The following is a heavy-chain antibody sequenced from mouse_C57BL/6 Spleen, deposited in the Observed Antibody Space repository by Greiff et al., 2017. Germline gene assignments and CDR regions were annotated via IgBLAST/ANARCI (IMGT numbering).Heavy chain of an antibody. D-gene: IGHD2-4*01. J-gene: IGHJ3*01. V-gene: IGHV1-47*01. CDR3: ATYDYDGSGFAY. CDR1: GYTFTTYP. CDR2: FHPYNDDT. Sequence: QVQLQQSGAELVKPGASVKMSCKASGYTFTTYPIEWMKQNHGKSLEWIGNFHPYNDDTKYNEKFKGKATLTVETSSSTVYLELSRLTSDDSAVYYCATYDYDGSGFAYWGQGTLVTVSA.